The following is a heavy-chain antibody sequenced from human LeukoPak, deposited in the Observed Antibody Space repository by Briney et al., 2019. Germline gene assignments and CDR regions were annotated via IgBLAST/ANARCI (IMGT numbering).Heavy chain of an antibody. CDR2: IFQSGSP. V-gene: IGHV4-30-2*01. Sequence: SETLSLTCDVSGGPMSSGGYSWTWIRQPPGKGLEWIGYIFQSGSPSYNPSLRSRVSMSVDTSRNQFSLRLNSVTAADTAMYYCARDRAGLGLLDFWGQGTMVTVSS. D-gene: IGHD3-16*01. CDR3: ARDRAGLGLLDF. CDR1: GGPMSSGGYS. J-gene: IGHJ3*01.